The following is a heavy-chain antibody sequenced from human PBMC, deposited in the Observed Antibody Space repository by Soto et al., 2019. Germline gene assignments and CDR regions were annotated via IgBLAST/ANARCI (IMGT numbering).Heavy chain of an antibody. Sequence: GGSLRLSCTASGFTFGDYAMSWFRQAPGKGLEWVGFIRSKAYGGTTEYAASVKGRFTISRDDSKSIAYLQMNSLKTEDTAVYYCTGGASSIRYYDFWSGTPPSFDYWGQGTLVTVSS. CDR3: TGGASSIRYYDFWSGTPPSFDY. CDR2: IRSKAYGGTT. D-gene: IGHD3-3*01. CDR1: GFTFGDYA. J-gene: IGHJ4*02. V-gene: IGHV3-49*03.